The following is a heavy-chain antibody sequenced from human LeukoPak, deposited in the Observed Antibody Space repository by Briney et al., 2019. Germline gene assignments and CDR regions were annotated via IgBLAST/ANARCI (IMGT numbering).Heavy chain of an antibody. CDR1: GFTFDDYA. V-gene: IGHV3-21*01. CDR2: ISQTGRFM. D-gene: IGHD5-18*01. Sequence: GGSLRLSCAASGFTFDDYAMHWVRQAPGKGLEWVSSISQTGRFMYYADSLKGRFTISRDNSKDSLYLQMHTLRAEDTAVYFCARERYGLRGYYYMDVWGKGTTVTISS. CDR3: ARERYGLRGYYYMDV. J-gene: IGHJ6*03.